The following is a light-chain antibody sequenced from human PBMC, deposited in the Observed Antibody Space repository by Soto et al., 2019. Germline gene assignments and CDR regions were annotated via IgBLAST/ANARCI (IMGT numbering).Light chain of an antibody. Sequence: AIQMTQSPSSLSASVGDRVTITCRANQDIRSDLGWYQQKPGRAPQVLIYGASYLQSGVPSRFSGYGSGTDFTLTITNLQPEDFAPYYCLQDYTYPRTFGQGTRVEIK. CDR3: LQDYTYPRT. CDR2: GAS. CDR1: QDIRSD. J-gene: IGKJ1*01. V-gene: IGKV1-6*01.